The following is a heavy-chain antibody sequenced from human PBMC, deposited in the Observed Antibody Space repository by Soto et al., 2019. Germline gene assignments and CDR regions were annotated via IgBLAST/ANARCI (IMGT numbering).Heavy chain of an antibody. CDR1: GGTFSSYA. Sequence: SVKVSCKASGGTFSSYAISWVRQAPGQGLEGMGVIIPIFGTPNYAQNFQGRATITADESTRTAYMELSSLRSEDTALYYCARAGSSSSPYYYHYGTDVWGQGTTVTVSS. V-gene: IGHV1-69*13. D-gene: IGHD6-6*01. CDR3: ARAGSSSSPYYYHYGTDV. J-gene: IGHJ6*02. CDR2: IIPIFGTP.